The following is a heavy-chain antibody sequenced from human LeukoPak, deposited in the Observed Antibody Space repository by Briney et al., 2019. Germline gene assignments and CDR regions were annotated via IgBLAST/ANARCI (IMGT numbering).Heavy chain of an antibody. Sequence: SETLSLTCTVSGYSISSGYYWGWIRQPPGKGLERIGSIYHSGSTYYNPSLKSRVTISVDTSKNQFSLKLSSVTAADTAVYYCARIGGSGYYFGTGEYYFDYWGKGTLVTVSS. J-gene: IGHJ4*02. V-gene: IGHV4-38-2*02. CDR3: ARIGGSGYYFGTGEYYFDY. CDR2: IYHSGST. CDR1: GYSISSGYY. D-gene: IGHD3-22*01.